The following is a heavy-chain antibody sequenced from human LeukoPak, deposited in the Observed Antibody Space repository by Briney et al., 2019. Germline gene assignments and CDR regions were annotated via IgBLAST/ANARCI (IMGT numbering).Heavy chain of an antibody. D-gene: IGHD6-13*01. CDR3: ARLPAERIAAAGTFWLDP. Sequence: PSETLSLTCTVSGGSISSSSYYWGWIRQPAGKGLEWIGSIYYSGSTYYNPSLKSRVTISVDTSKNQFSLKLSSVTAADTAVYYCARLPAERIAAAGTFWLDPWGQGTLVTVSS. V-gene: IGHV4-39*01. CDR1: GGSISSSSYY. J-gene: IGHJ5*02. CDR2: IYYSGST.